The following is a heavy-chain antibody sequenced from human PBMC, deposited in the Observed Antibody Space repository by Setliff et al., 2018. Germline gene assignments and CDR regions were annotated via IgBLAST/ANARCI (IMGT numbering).Heavy chain of an antibody. CDR2: IFHSGST. J-gene: IGHJ4*02. V-gene: IGHV4-38-2*01. CDR3: ARGPDNYYGTQYFDY. Sequence: KPSETLSLTCAVSGYSISSGHYWGWIRQPPGKGLEWIGSIFHSGSTYYNPSLKSRVTISVHTSKNQFSLKLSSVTAADTAMFYCARGPDNYYGTQYFDYWGQGMLVTVSS. D-gene: IGHD3-10*01. CDR1: GYSISSGHY.